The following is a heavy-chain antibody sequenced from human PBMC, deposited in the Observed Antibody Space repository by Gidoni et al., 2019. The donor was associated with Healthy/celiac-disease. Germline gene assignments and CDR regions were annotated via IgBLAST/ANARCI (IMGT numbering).Heavy chain of an antibody. CDR3: ARVWSGPNLIDY. V-gene: IGHV1-2*02. Sequence: QVPLVQSGAEVKTPGASVKVSCKASGYTFTGYYLHWVRQAPGQGLEWMGWINPNSGGTNYAQKFQGRVTMTRDTFISTAYMELSRLRSDDTAVYYCARVWSGPNLIDYWGQGTLVTVSS. CDR2: INPNSGGT. CDR1: GYTFTGYY. J-gene: IGHJ4*02. D-gene: IGHD3-3*01.